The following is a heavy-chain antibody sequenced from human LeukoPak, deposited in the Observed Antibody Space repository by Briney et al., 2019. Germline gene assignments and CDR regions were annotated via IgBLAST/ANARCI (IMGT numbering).Heavy chain of an antibody. Sequence: PGGSLRLSCAASGFTFSSYGMHWVRQAPGKGLEWVAFIRYDGSNKYYADSVKGRFTISRDNSKNTLYLQMHSLRAEDTAVYYCAKDLVRYCSGGSCFSLYYYYGMDVWGQGTTVTVSS. CDR3: AKDLVRYCSGGSCFSLYYYYGMDV. CDR2: IRYDGSNK. CDR1: GFTFSSYG. V-gene: IGHV3-30*02. D-gene: IGHD2-15*01. J-gene: IGHJ6*02.